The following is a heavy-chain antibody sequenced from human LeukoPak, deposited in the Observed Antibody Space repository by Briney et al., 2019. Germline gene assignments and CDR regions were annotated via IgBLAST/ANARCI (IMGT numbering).Heavy chain of an antibody. Sequence: GGSLRLSCAASGFTFSSYWMHWVRQAPGKGLVWVSRIKGDGNTNYADSVKGRFTISRDNAKNTVSLQMNSLRAEDPGVYYCARAPSEIGGYYPEYFRHWGQGTLVTVSS. D-gene: IGHD3-22*01. CDR2: IKGDGNT. CDR1: GFTFSSYW. CDR3: ARAPSEIGGYYPEYFRH. J-gene: IGHJ1*01. V-gene: IGHV3-74*01.